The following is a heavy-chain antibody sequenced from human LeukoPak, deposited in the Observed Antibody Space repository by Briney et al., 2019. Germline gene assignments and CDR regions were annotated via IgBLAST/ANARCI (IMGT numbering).Heavy chain of an antibody. V-gene: IGHV3-11*03. J-gene: IGHJ4*02. CDR2: ISSSSSCT. CDR1: GIPFSDFY. CDR3: AAGTAADY. D-gene: IGHD6-13*01. Sequence: GGSLRLSCVVSGIPFSDFYMNWIRQAPGKGLEWISYISSSSSCTDYAESVKGRFTISRDNAKSALYLEMNDLRVEDTAVYYCAAGTAADYWGQGTLVTVSS.